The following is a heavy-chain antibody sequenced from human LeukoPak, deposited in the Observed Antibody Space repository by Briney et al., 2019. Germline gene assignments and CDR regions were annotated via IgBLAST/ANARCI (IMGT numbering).Heavy chain of an antibody. CDR2: ISAYNGNT. V-gene: IGHV1-18*01. Sequence: ASVNVSCKAAGYILITYVISWVRQAPGQGLEWMGWISAYNGNTNYAQKLQGRVTVTTDTSTNTAYMELRSLRSDDTAVYYCARERKSSYDTLTGYYKSDAFDIWGQGTMVTVSS. CDR1: GYILITYV. CDR3: ARERKSSYDTLTGYYKSDAFDI. D-gene: IGHD3-9*01. J-gene: IGHJ3*02.